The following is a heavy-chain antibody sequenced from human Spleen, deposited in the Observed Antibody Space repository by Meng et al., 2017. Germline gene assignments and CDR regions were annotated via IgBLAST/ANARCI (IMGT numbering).Heavy chain of an antibody. D-gene: IGHD6-13*01. V-gene: IGHV3-43*01. J-gene: IGHJ6*02. CDR1: GFTFDDYT. CDR3: ARGLVSSSWYWRDSYYYGMDV. CDR2: ISWDGGST. Sequence: GESLKISCAASGFTFDDYTMHWVRQAPGKGLEWVSLISWDGGSTYYADSVKGRFTISRDNAKNTLYLQMNSLRAEDTAVYYCARGLVSSSWYWRDSYYYGMDVWGQGTTVTVSS.